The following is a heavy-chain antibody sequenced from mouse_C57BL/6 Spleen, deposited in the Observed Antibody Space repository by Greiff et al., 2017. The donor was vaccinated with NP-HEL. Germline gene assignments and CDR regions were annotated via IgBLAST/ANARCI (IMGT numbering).Heavy chain of an antibody. CDR2: ISDGGSYT. CDR1: GFTFSSYA. CDR3: ARDDLLSFAY. Sequence: EVKLVESGGGLVKPGGSLKLSCAASGFTFSSYAMSWVRQTPEKRLEWVATISDGGSYTYYPDNVKGRFTISRDNAKNNLYLQMSHLKSEDTAMYYCARDDLLSFAYWGQGTLVTVSA. J-gene: IGHJ3*01. V-gene: IGHV5-4*01. D-gene: IGHD2-1*01.